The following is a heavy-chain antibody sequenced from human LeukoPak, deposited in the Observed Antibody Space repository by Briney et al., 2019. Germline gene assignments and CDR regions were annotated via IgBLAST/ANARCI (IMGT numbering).Heavy chain of an antibody. J-gene: IGHJ4*02. D-gene: IGHD2-8*01. V-gene: IGHV3-23*01. Sequence: TGGSLRLSCAASGFTFSSSAMSWVRQAPGKGLEWVSTVSTTGGSTYYADSVKGRFTISRDNSKDTLYLQMNSLRAEDTAVYYCAKYNRLMVYAIINFDYWGQGTLVTVSS. CDR1: GFTFSSSA. CDR2: VSTTGGST. CDR3: AKYNRLMVYAIINFDY.